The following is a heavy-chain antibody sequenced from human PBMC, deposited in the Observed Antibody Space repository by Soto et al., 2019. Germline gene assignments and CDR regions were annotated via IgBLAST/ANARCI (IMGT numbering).Heavy chain of an antibody. CDR2: ISGTGGST. CDR3: AKALGSGYDFDY. CDR1: GFSFSSYA. V-gene: IGHV3-23*01. J-gene: IGHJ4*02. Sequence: PGGSLRLSCAASGFSFSSYAMSWVRQAPGKGLEWVSAISGTGGSTYYADSVKGRFTISRDNSKNTLDLQMNSLRAEDTAVYYCAKALGSGYDFDYWGQGTLVTVSS. D-gene: IGHD5-12*01.